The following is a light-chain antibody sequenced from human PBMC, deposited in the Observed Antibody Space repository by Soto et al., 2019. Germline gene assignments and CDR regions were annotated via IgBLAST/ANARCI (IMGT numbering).Light chain of an antibody. CDR2: EVS. V-gene: IGLV2-14*01. CDR1: SSDVGGYTY. CDR3: SSYTGSNPLGM. J-gene: IGLJ3*02. Sequence: QSALTQPASVSGSPGQSITISCTGTSSDVGGYTYVSWYQHHPGKAPKLMIYEVSNRPSGVSFRFSGSKSGNTASLTISGLQAEDEADYYCSSYTGSNPLGMFGGGTKLPS.